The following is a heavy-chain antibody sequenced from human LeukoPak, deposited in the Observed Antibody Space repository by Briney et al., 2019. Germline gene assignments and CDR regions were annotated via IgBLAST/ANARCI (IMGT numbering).Heavy chain of an antibody. CDR3: ARSALYSTKSDYYFES. D-gene: IGHD2-2*01. V-gene: IGHV1-45*02. CDR1: GYTFTSYA. Sequence: SVKVFCKASGYTFTSYAMNWVRQAPGQGLEWMGWITPYNGNRNYAKKFQDRVTITRDTSLSTAHMELSSLRSEDTAMYYCARSALYSTKSDYYFESWGQGTLVTVSS. J-gene: IGHJ4*02. CDR2: ITPYNGNR.